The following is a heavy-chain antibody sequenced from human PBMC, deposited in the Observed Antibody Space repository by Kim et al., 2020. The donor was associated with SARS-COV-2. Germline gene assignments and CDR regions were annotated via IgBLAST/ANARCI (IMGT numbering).Heavy chain of an antibody. D-gene: IGHD1-26*01. J-gene: IGHJ6*02. CDR1: GFTFSSYS. V-gene: IGHV3-48*02. CDR3: ASYPDSGSYYLALDYYYYCMEV. CDR2: ISSNSSTI. Sequence: GGSLRLSCAASGFTFSSYSMHWVRQAPGNVLEWDSYISSNSSTIYYADSVKGRFAISRDNAKNSLYLQMNSLRDEDTAVYYCASYPDSGSYYLALDYYYYCMEVWGLWT.